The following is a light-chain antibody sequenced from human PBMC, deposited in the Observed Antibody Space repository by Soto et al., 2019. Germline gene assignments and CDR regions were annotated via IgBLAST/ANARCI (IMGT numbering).Light chain of an antibody. Sequence: QAVVTQEPSISVSPGGTVTLTCGLSSGSVSTSHSPSWYQQIPGQPPRTLMYSTNTRSYGVPDRFSGSIVGNKAALTITGALTEDESDYYCVLYMGVGSDCAFGGGTQLTGL. J-gene: IGLJ3*02. CDR1: SGSVSTSHS. CDR3: VLYMGVGSDCA. V-gene: IGLV8-61*01. CDR2: STN.